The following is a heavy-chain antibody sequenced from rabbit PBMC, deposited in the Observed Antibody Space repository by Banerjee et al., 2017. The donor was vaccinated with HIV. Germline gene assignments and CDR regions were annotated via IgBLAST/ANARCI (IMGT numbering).Heavy chain of an antibody. CDR1: GFSFSDGDV. D-gene: IGHD4-2*01. J-gene: IGHJ4*01. Sequence: QEQLEESGGDLVKPEGSLTLTCKASGFSFSDGDVMCWVRQAPGKGLEWIACINTYTGKSVYASWAKGRFTMSRTSSTTVTLQMTSLTAADTATYFCARDLVAVIGWNFNLWGQGTLVTVS. CDR3: ARDLVAVIGWNFNL. V-gene: IGHV1S45*01. CDR2: INTYTGKS.